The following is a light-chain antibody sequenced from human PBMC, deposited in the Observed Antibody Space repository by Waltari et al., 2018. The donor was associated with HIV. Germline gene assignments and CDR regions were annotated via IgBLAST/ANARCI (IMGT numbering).Light chain of an antibody. J-gene: IGLJ3*02. Sequence: QSVLTQPPPVSGTPGPNVTISCSGSSSNIGSNIVNWYQQLPGAAPKLLIYTNDQRPSGVPDRFSGSKSGTSASLAISGLQSADEADYYCAAWDDSLNGMFGGGTKLTVL. CDR1: SSNIGSNI. V-gene: IGLV1-44*01. CDR2: TND. CDR3: AAWDDSLNGM.